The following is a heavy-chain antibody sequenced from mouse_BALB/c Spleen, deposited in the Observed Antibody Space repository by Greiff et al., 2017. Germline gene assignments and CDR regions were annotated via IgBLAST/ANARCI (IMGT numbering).Heavy chain of an antibody. D-gene: IGHD2-1*01. CDR2: IWAGGST. CDR1: GFSLTSYG. V-gene: IGHV2-9*02. CDR3: ARGGNPYYYAMDY. Sequence: VQLQQSGPGLVAPSQSLSITCTVSGFSLTSYGVHWVRQPPGKGLEWLGVIWAGGSTNYNSALMSRLSISKDNSKSQVFLKMNSLQTDDTAMYYCARGGNPYYYAMDYWGQGTSVTVSS. J-gene: IGHJ4*01.